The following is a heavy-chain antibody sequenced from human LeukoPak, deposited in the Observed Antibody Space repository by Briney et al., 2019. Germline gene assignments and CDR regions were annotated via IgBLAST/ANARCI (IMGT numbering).Heavy chain of an antibody. CDR2: ISGSGGST. D-gene: IGHD4-17*01. CDR3: ATAANGVHDY. CDR1: GFTFSSYA. V-gene: IGHV3-23*01. Sequence: GGSLRLSCAASGFTFSSYAMSWVRQAPGKGLEWVSAISGSGGSTYYADSVKGRFTISRDNAKNTLYLQMNSLRAEDTAVYHCATAANGVHDYWGQGTLVTVSS. J-gene: IGHJ4*02.